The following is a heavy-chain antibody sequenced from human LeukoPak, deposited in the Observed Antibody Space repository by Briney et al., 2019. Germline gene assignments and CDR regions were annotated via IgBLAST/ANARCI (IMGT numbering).Heavy chain of an antibody. Sequence: GGSLRLSCAASTFTFSRYWMHWVRQAPGKGLVWVSRINSDGTNTYYADSVKGRFTIFRDNTKNTLYLQMNSLRTEDTAVYYCARDRAAFGVVQVGYWGQGTLVTVSS. V-gene: IGHV3-74*01. CDR3: ARDRAAFGVVQVGY. J-gene: IGHJ4*02. CDR2: INSDGTNT. D-gene: IGHD3-3*01. CDR1: TFTFSRYW.